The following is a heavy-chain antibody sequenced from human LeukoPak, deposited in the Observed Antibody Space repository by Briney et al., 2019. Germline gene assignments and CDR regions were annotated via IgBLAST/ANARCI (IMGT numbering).Heavy chain of an antibody. J-gene: IGHJ4*02. CDR3: TRTVLDCTNGVCYDY. D-gene: IGHD2-8*01. Sequence: ASVKVSCKASGYSLTNYGISWVRQAPGQGLEWMGWISPYNGNTNYAQKFQGRVTVTTDTSTSTAYMELRSLRSDDTAVYYCTRTVLDCTNGVCYDYWGQGTLVTVSS. CDR1: GYSLTNYG. V-gene: IGHV1-18*01. CDR2: ISPYNGNT.